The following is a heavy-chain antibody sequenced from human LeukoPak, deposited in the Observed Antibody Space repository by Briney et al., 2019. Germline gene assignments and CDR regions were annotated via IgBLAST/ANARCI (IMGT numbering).Heavy chain of an antibody. CDR2: IIPIFGTA. CDR1: GGTFSSYA. CDR3: ATLATVNPRFDY. V-gene: IGHV1-69*13. Sequence: GASVKVSCKASGGTFSSYAISWVRQAPGQGLEWMGGIIPIFGTANYAQKFQGGVTITADESTSTAYMELSSLRSEDTAVYYCATLATVNPRFDYWGQGTLVTVSS. D-gene: IGHD4-11*01. J-gene: IGHJ4*02.